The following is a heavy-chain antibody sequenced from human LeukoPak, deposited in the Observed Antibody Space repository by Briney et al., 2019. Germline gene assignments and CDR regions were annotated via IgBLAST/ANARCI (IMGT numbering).Heavy chain of an antibody. V-gene: IGHV1-69-2*01. CDR1: GYTFTDYY. J-gene: IGHJ4*02. CDR3: ATSISGSSAHDY. CDR2: VDPEDGET. Sequence: ASVKVSCKVSGYTFTDYYMHWVQQAPGKGLEWMGLVDPEDGETIYAEKFQGRVTITADTSTGTAYMELSSLRSEDTAVYYCATSISGSSAHDYWGQGTLVTVSS. D-gene: IGHD6-6*01.